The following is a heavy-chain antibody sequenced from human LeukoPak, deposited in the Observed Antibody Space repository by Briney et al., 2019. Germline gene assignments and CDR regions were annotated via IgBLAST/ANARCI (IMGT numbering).Heavy chain of an antibody. J-gene: IGHJ4*02. D-gene: IGHD3-3*01. Sequence: GGSLRLSCAASGFTFSSYAMSWVRQAPGKGLEWVSAISGSGGSTYYADSVKGRFTISRDNSKNTLYLQMNSLRAEDTAVYYCASHRLEWLLSIYFDYWGQGTLVTVSS. CDR3: ASHRLEWLLSIYFDY. V-gene: IGHV3-23*01. CDR2: ISGSGGST. CDR1: GFTFSSYA.